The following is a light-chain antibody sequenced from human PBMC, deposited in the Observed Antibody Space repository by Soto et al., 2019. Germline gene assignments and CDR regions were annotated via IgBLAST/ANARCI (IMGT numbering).Light chain of an antibody. Sequence: QCALTQPPSVSGSPGQSVTISCTGTSSDVGSYSRVSWYQQPPGTAPKLMIYEVSNRPSGVPDRFSGSKSGNTASLTISGLQPEDEADYYCSSYTSSNTYVFGTGTKLTVL. V-gene: IGLV2-18*02. J-gene: IGLJ1*01. CDR3: SSYTSSNTYV. CDR1: SSDVGSYSR. CDR2: EVS.